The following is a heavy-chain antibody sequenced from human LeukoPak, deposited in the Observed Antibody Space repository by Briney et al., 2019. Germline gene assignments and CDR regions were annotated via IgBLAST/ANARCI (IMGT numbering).Heavy chain of an antibody. CDR1: GFSFSSYS. V-gene: IGHV3-7*03. J-gene: IGHJ4*02. CDR2: IKYDGSEQ. D-gene: IGHD3-10*01. Sequence: PGGSLRLSCAASGFSFSSYSLNWVRQAPGKGPEWVANIKYDGSEQYYVDSVKGRFSISRDNTKNLLYLQMNSLRVEDTAVYYCARDYGWSFANWGQGTLVTVSS. CDR3: ARDYGWSFAN.